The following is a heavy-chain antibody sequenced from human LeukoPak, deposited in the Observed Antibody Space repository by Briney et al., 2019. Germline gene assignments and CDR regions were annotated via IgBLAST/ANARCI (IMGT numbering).Heavy chain of an antibody. J-gene: IGHJ5*02. CDR1: GFTFSTYS. D-gene: IGHD5-12*01. CDR3: ARDRDSGYGFRFDP. CDR2: ISSSSSYI. V-gene: IGHV3-21*01. Sequence: GGSLRLSCAASGFTFSTYSMNWVRQAPGKGLEWVSSISSSSSYIYYADSVKGRFTISRDNAKNSLYLQMNGLRAEDTAVYYCARDRDSGYGFRFDPWGQGTLVTVSS.